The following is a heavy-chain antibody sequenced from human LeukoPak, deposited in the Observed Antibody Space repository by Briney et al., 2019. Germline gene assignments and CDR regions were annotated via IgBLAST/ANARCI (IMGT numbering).Heavy chain of an antibody. V-gene: IGHV3-21*04. CDR1: GFTFSSYE. J-gene: IGHJ2*01. Sequence: GSLRLSCAASGFTFSSYEMNWVRQAPGKGLEWVSSISSLSSYIYYAGSLKGRFTISRDNAKNSLYLQMNSLRAEDTAVYYCAKDGYYDSSAYYYVRYFDLWGRGTLVTVSS. CDR2: ISSLSSYI. CDR3: AKDGYYDSSAYYYVRYFDL. D-gene: IGHD3-22*01.